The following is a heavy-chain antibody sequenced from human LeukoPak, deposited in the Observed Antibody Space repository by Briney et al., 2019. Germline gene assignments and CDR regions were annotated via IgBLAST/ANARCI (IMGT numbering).Heavy chain of an antibody. CDR3: ASRKSLIY. Sequence: GGSLRLSCAASGFTFSSYAMHWVRQVPGKGLEWVSVIYSGGSTYYADSVKGRFTISRDNSKNTLYLQMNSLRAEDTAVYYCASRKSLIYWGQGTLVTVSS. CDR2: IYSGGST. V-gene: IGHV3-53*01. J-gene: IGHJ4*02. CDR1: GFTFSSYA.